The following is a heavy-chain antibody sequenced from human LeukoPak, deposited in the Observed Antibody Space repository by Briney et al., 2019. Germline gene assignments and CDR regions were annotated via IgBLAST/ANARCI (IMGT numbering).Heavy chain of an antibody. CDR2: ISDSGGST. CDR3: AKTGISWPFGPYSYFYN. V-gene: IGHV3-23*01. J-gene: IGHJ4*02. D-gene: IGHD6-13*01. CDR1: GFTFSSYA. Sequence: AGSLRLSCAASGFTFSSYAMSWVRQPPGKGLEWISTISDSGGSTYYADSVKGRFTISTDNCEISLYLQMNSLRAEDTAVYYCAKTGISWPFGPYSYFYNWGQGTLVTVSS.